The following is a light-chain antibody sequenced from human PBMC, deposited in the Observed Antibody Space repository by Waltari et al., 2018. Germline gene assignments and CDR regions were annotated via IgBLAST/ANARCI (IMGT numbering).Light chain of an antibody. V-gene: IGLV1-51*01. CDR1: GSNIGSNY. CDR3: GTWDSSLSIGV. CDR2: DNK. Sequence: QSVLTQPPSVSAAPGQKVTISCSGSGSNIGSNYVSWYQQLPGTSPKVVIYDNKRRPSGSPDRFSGSKSGTAATLGITGLQTGDEADYYCGTWDSSLSIGVFGGGTKLTVL. J-gene: IGLJ2*01.